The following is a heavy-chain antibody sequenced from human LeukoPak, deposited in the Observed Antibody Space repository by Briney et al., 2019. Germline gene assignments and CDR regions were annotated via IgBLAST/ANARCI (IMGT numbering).Heavy chain of an antibody. CDR2: IKQDGSEK. J-gene: IGHJ4*02. V-gene: IGHV3-7*01. Sequence: GGSLRLSCAASGFTFSSYWMGWVRQAPGKGLAWVANIKQDGSEKYYVDAVKGRFTSSSDNAKNSLYLQMNSLRAEDTAVYYCARVHCSSTSCYYPCFDYWGQGTLVTVPS. CDR3: ARVHCSSTSCYYPCFDY. CDR1: GFTFSSYW. D-gene: IGHD2-2*01.